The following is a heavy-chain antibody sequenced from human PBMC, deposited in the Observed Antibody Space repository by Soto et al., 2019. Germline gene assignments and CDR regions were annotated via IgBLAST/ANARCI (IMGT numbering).Heavy chain of an antibody. D-gene: IGHD3-16*02. Sequence: QVQLQESGPGLVKPSQTLSLTCTVSGGSISSGGYYWSWIRQHPGKGLEWIGYIYYSGSTYYNPSLKSRVTISVDTSKNQFSLKLSSVTAADTAVYYCARDGKRLSRTNYGMDVWGQGTTVTVSS. CDR3: ARDGKRLSRTNYGMDV. V-gene: IGHV4-31*03. J-gene: IGHJ6*02. CDR1: GGSISSGGYY. CDR2: IYYSGST.